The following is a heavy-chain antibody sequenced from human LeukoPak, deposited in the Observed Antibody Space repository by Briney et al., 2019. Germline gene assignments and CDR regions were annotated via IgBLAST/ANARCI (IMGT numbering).Heavy chain of an antibody. CDR1: GFKFSSNG. CDR2: IAYDGNNT. CDR3: AKTGMLRRVGYLDV. D-gene: IGHD1-1*01. Sequence: GGSLRLSCAVSGFKFSSNGMHWVRQAPGKGLEWVAVIAYDGNNTYYGDSVRGRYTISRDNSKKMVYLEMNSLRVEDTAVYYCAKTGMLRRVGYLDVWGKGTAVIVSS. J-gene: IGHJ6*04. V-gene: IGHV3-30*18.